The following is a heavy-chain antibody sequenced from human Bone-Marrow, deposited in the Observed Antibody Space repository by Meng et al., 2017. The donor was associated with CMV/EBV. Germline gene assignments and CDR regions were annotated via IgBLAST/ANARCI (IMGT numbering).Heavy chain of an antibody. Sequence: GESLKISCAASGFTVSSNYMSWVRQAPGKGLEWVAFIRYDGSNKYYADSVKGRFTISRDNSKNTLYLQMNSLRAEDTAVYYCAKDPSFYYYDSSGYLDYWGQGTLVTVSS. J-gene: IGHJ4*02. CDR1: GFTVSSNY. CDR3: AKDPSFYYYDSSGYLDY. D-gene: IGHD3-22*01. CDR2: IRYDGSNK. V-gene: IGHV3-30*02.